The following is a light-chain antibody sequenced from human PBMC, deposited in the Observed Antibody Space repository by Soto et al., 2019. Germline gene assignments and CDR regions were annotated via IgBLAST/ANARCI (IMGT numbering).Light chain of an antibody. CDR3: QQYNNWPGT. CDR1: QTVSSN. J-gene: IGKJ1*01. Sequence: EIVMTQSPGTLSVSPGERATLSCRASQTVSSNLAWFQHKPGQAPRLLLYGASARATGIPARFSGSGSGTEFTLTISSLQSEDFAVYYCQQYNNWPGTFGQGTKVDIK. CDR2: GAS. V-gene: IGKV3-15*01.